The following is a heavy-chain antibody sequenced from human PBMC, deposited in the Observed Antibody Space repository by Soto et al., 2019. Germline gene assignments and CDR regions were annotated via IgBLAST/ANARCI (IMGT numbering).Heavy chain of an antibody. CDR3: ARVGSSSYYYYMDV. V-gene: IGHV3-21*01. CDR2: ISSGSRNL. CDR1: GFTFSTYS. J-gene: IGHJ6*03. Sequence: GGSLRLSCAASGFTFSTYSMNWVRQAPGKGLEWVSTISSGSRNLYYADSVKGRFTISRDNAKNSLDLQMNSLRAEDTAVYYCARVGSSSYYYYMDVWGKGTTVTVSS. D-gene: IGHD6-13*01.